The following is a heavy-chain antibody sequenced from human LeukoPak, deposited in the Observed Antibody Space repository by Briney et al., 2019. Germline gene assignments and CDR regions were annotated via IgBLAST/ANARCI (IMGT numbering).Heavy chain of an antibody. CDR1: AFTFSIYA. J-gene: IGHJ4*02. D-gene: IGHD6-19*01. Sequence: GRSLRLSCAASAFTFSIYAMHWVRQAPGKGLEWVAVISYDGSNKYYADSVKGRFTISRDNSKNTLYLQMNSLRAEDTAVYYCAREGIAVALDYWGQGTLVTVSS. V-gene: IGHV3-30*04. CDR3: AREGIAVALDY. CDR2: ISYDGSNK.